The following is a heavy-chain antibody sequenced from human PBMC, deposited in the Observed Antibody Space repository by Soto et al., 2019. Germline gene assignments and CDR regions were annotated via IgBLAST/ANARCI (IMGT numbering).Heavy chain of an antibody. Sequence: QVQLQQWGAGLLKPSETLSLTCAVYGGSFSGYYWTWIRQPPGTGLEWIGEIHHSGSTNYNPSLKSRVTKAVDPSRNHFSLKLTSATAADTALCYRARDKITGLFDYWGQGTLVTVSS. J-gene: IGHJ4*02. V-gene: IGHV4-34*01. CDR1: GGSFSGYY. CDR3: ARDKITGLFDY. CDR2: IHHSGST. D-gene: IGHD2-8*02.